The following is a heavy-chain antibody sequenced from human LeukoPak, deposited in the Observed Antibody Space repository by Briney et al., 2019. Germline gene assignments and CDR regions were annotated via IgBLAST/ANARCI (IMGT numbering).Heavy chain of an antibody. CDR2: IIPIFGTA. Sequence: ASVKVSCKASGGTFSSYAISWVRQAPGQGLEWMGGIIPIFGTANYAQKFQGRVTITTDESTSTAYMELSSLRSEDTAVYYCASGPGGYSGYDLGDYWGQGTLVTVSS. CDR3: ASGPGGYSGYDLGDY. D-gene: IGHD5-12*01. V-gene: IGHV1-69*05. CDR1: GGTFSSYA. J-gene: IGHJ4*02.